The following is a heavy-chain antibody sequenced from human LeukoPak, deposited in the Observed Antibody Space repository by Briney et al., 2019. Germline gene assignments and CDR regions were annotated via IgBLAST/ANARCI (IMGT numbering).Heavy chain of an antibody. CDR1: GFDFSAYS. D-gene: IGHD4-17*01. Sequence: GGSLRLSCAASGFDFSAYSMHWVRQAPGKGLEWVGRIKRIIDGGTTDYAAPVKGRFTVSRDDSINTLYLQMSSLKTEDTAVYYCTAQGGSGDLRYWGQGTLVTVSS. CDR2: IKRIIDGGTT. V-gene: IGHV3-15*01. J-gene: IGHJ4*02. CDR3: TAQGGSGDLRY.